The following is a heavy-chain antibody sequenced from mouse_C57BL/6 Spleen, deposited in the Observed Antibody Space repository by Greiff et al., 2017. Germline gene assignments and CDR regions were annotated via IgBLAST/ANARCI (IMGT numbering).Heavy chain of an antibody. D-gene: IGHD4-1*01. V-gene: IGHV5-9*01. CDR2: ISGGGGNT. CDR3: ARGWDDYAMDY. Sequence: EVQLVESGGGLVKPGGSLKLSCAASGFTFSSYTMSWVRQTPEKRLEWVATISGGGGNTYYPDSVKGRFTIFGDNAKNTLYLQMSSLRSEDTALYYCARGWDDYAMDYWGQGTSVTVSS. CDR1: GFTFSSYT. J-gene: IGHJ4*01.